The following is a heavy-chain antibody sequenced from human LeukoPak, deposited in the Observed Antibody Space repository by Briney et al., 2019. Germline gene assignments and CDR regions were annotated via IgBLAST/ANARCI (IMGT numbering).Heavy chain of an antibody. D-gene: IGHD6-19*01. CDR2: TSYNGLT. CDR1: SYTFSNYC. V-gene: IGHV1-18*04. J-gene: IGHJ4*02. CDR3: ARHSGSGWQALGY. Sequence: AVKVAYKASSYTFSNYCFSLVRQAPGLGLEWIGWTSYNGLTCYAQMFQDRVTMTTDTYTNKAYMELRSLESDDTAVYYCARHSGSGWQALGYWGQGTLVTVSS.